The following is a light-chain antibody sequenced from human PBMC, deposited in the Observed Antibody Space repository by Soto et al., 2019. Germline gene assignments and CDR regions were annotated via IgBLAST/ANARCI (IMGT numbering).Light chain of an antibody. CDR3: QQYNSYSRT. V-gene: IGKV1-5*03. Sequence: DIQMTQSPSTLSASVGDRVTITCRASQSISSWLAWYQQKPGKAPKLLIYKASSLESGVPSRFSGSGSGTEFTLTISSLQPDDFATYYCQQYNSYSRTFGQETKLDIK. CDR1: QSISSW. J-gene: IGKJ1*01. CDR2: KAS.